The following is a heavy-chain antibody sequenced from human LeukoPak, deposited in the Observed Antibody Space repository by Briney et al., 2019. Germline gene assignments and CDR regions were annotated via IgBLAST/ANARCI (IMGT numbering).Heavy chain of an antibody. CDR1: GGSFSGYY. CDR2: INHSGST. V-gene: IGHV4-34*01. Sequence: SETLSLTCAVYGGSFSGYYWSWIRQPPGKGLEWIGEINHSGSTNYNPSLKSRVTISVDTSKNQFSLKLSSVTAADTAVYYCARGIDYYDSSGYYLVWGQGTLVTASS. CDR3: ARGIDYYDSSGYYLV. J-gene: IGHJ4*02. D-gene: IGHD3-22*01.